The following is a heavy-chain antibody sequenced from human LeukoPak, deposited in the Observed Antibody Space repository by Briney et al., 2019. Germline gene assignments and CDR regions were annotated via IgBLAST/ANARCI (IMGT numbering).Heavy chain of an antibody. CDR1: GGSISNYY. Sequence: SETLSLTCTVSGGSISNYYWGWIRQPPGKGLEWIGSIYYSGSTYYNPSLKSRVTISVDTSKNQFSLKLSSVTAADTAVYYCARRSSWYGGYYFDYWGQGTLVTVSS. CDR2: IYYSGST. V-gene: IGHV4-39*01. CDR3: ARRSSWYGGYYFDY. D-gene: IGHD6-13*01. J-gene: IGHJ4*02.